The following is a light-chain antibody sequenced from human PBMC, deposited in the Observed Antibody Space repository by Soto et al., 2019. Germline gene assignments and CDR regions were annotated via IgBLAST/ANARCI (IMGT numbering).Light chain of an antibody. CDR3: QQYNTYSGT. Sequence: DIQMTQSPSTLSASVGDRVTITCRASQSINSWLAWYQQKPGRAPKLLIYKASSLESGVPSRFSGTGSGTEFTLTISSLQSEDFATYYCQQYNTYSGTLGQGTKVEIK. J-gene: IGKJ1*01. CDR2: KAS. CDR1: QSINSW. V-gene: IGKV1-5*03.